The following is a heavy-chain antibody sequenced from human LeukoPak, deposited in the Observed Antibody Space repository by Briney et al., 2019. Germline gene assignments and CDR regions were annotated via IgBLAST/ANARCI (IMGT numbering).Heavy chain of an antibody. CDR1: GYTFTGYY. D-gene: IGHD3-22*01. CDR3: ARGGHYYDSNELIDY. Sequence: ASVKVSCKASGYTFTGYYIHWVRQAPGQGVEWMGWINPNSRGFNYAQRLQGRLTLTRDTAINTVYMELSRLRSDETAIYYCARGGHYYDSNELIDYWGQGTLVTVSP. V-gene: IGHV1-2*02. CDR2: INPNSRGF. J-gene: IGHJ4*02.